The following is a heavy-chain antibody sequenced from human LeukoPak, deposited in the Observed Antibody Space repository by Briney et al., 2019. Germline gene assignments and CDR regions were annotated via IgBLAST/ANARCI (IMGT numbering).Heavy chain of an antibody. D-gene: IGHD3-16*01. J-gene: IGHJ4*02. CDR1: GFTVSNNY. Sequence: GGSLRLSCVVSGFTVSNNYMSWVRQAPGKGLEWVSVIYTAGETYYADSVKDRFTISRDISKNTVYLQMNGLRGDDTAMYYCASEGDWGQGTLVTVSS. V-gene: IGHV3-66*02. CDR2: IYTAGET. CDR3: ASEGD.